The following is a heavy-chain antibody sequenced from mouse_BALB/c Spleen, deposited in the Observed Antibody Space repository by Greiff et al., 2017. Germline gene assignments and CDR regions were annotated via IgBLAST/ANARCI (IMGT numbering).Heavy chain of an antibody. CDR1: GFTFTSYW. Sequence: EVKLVESGGGLVQPGGSMKLSCVASGFTFTSYWMSWVRQSPEKGLEWVAEIRLKSDNYATHYAESVKGKFTISRDDSKSRLYLQMNSLRAEDTGIYYCTGGGHWGQGTLVTVSA. CDR2: IRLKSDNYAT. CDR3: TGGGH. J-gene: IGHJ3*01. V-gene: IGHV6-3*01.